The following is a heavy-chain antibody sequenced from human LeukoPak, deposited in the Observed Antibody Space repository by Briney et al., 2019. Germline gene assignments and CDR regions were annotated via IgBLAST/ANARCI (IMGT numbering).Heavy chain of an antibody. D-gene: IGHD3-10*01. J-gene: IGHJ4*02. Sequence: GGPLRLSCAASGFTFSNYGIHWVRQAPGKGLEWVAVIWYDGSQKYYADSVKGRFTISRDNSKNTLYLQMNSLRAEDTAVYYCARYGSGKNFDYWGQGTLVTVSS. CDR3: ARYGSGKNFDY. CDR2: IWYDGSQK. CDR1: GFTFSNYG. V-gene: IGHV3-33*08.